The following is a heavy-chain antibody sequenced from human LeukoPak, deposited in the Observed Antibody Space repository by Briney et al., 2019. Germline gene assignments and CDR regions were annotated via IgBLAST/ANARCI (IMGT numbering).Heavy chain of an antibody. D-gene: IGHD6-19*01. CDR1: GFTFSSYG. CDR3: ARAVADYFGY. V-gene: IGHV3-30*03. CDR2: ISYDGSNK. J-gene: IGHJ4*02. Sequence: GRSLRLSCAASGFTFSSYGMHWVRQAPGKGLEWVAVISYDGSNKYYADSVKGRFTISRDNSKNTLYLQMNSLRAEDTAVYYCARAVADYFGYWGQGTLVTVSS.